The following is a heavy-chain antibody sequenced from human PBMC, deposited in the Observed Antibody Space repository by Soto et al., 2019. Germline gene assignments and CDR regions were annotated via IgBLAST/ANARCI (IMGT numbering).Heavy chain of an antibody. Sequence: PSETLSLTCTVSGASIRSSYWSWMRQPPGKEMEWIGYIHHSGGAKYNPSLNSRVSMSVDTSKNELSLKLTSVTAADTAVYYCARGYFDSSGFSNPFDIWGQGTMVT. CDR2: IHHSGGA. V-gene: IGHV4-59*01. D-gene: IGHD3-22*01. CDR3: ARGYFDSSGFSNPFDI. CDR1: GASIRSSY. J-gene: IGHJ3*02.